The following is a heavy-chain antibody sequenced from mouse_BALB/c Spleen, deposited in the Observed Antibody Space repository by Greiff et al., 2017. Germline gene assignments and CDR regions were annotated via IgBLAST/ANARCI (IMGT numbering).Heavy chain of an antibody. CDR2: INPNNGGT. D-gene: IGHD1-1*01. CDR3: ARGAAHYYGSRDWYFDV. Sequence: EVQLQQSGPELVKPGASVKIPCKASGYTFTDYNMDWVKQSHGKSLEWIGDINPNNGGTIYNQKFKGKATLTVDKSSSTAYMELRSLTSEDTAVYYCARGAAHYYGSRDWYFDVWGAGTTVTVSS. CDR1: GYTFTDYN. J-gene: IGHJ1*01. V-gene: IGHV1-18*01.